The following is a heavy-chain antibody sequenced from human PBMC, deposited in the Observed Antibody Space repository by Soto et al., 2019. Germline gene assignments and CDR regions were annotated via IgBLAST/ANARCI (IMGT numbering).Heavy chain of an antibody. CDR1: GFTFSDYY. V-gene: IGHV3-11*01. J-gene: IGHJ3*02. CDR3: ATLGFCNSTSCYAPAAQAFDN. D-gene: IGHD2-2*03. Sequence: GGSLRLSCAASGFTFSDYYMTWIRQAPGKGLEWVSYISITGSIIYYADSVQGRFTNSRDNAKNSLYLQMNSLRAEDTAVYYCATLGFCNSTSCYAPAAQAFDNWGQGTMVTVSS. CDR2: ISITGSII.